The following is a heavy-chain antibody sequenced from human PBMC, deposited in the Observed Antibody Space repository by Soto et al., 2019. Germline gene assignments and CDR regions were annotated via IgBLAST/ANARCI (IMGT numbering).Heavy chain of an antibody. CDR1: GDSVSSNSAA. CDR2: TYYRSKWYN. D-gene: IGHD6-13*01. V-gene: IGHV6-1*01. CDR3: ARAASHTGSSSLYEAPSTALDY. J-gene: IGHJ4*02. Sequence: SQTLSLTCAISGDSVSSNSAAWNWIRQSPSRGLEWLGRTYYRSKWYNDYAVSVKSRITINPDTSKNQFSLQLNSVTPEDTAVYYCARAASHTGSSSLYEAPSTALDYWAPGTLGTVSS.